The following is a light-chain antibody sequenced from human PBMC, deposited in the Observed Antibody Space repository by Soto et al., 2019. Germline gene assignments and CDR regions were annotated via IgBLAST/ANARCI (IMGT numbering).Light chain of an antibody. CDR2: AAS. Sequence: DIQMTQSPSSVSASVGDRVSITCRASQSISSWLAWYQQKPGKAPKLLIYAASSLQSGVPSRFSGSGSGTAFTLTISSLQPEDFATYYYQQANSFPITFGQGTRLEIK. CDR1: QSISSW. J-gene: IGKJ5*01. CDR3: QQANSFPIT. V-gene: IGKV1-12*01.